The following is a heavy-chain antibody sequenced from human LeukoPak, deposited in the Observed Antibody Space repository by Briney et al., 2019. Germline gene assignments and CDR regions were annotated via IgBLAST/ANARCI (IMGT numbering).Heavy chain of an antibody. CDR1: GGSISSYY. J-gene: IGHJ5*02. D-gene: IGHD5-12*01. CDR2: IYYSGST. CDR3: ARGVATTLPRNTWWFDP. V-gene: IGHV4-59*01. Sequence: PSETLSLTCTVSGGSISSYYWSWIRQPPGKGLEWIGYIYYSGSTNYNPSLKSRVTISVDTSKNQFSLKLSSVTAADTAVYYCARGVATTLPRNTWWFDPWGQGTLVTVSS.